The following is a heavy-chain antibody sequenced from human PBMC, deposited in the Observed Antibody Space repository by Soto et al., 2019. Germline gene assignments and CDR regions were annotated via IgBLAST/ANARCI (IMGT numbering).Heavy chain of an antibody. CDR3: ARRASVVPAATHYYYYMDV. CDR2: IYYSGST. Sequence: SETLSLTCTVSGGSISSYYWSWIRQPPGKGLEWIGYIYYSGSTNYNPSLKSRVTISVDTSKNQFSLKLSSVTAADTAVYYCARRASVVPAATHYYYYMDVWGKGTTVTVSS. V-gene: IGHV4-59*08. CDR1: GGSISSYY. D-gene: IGHD2-2*01. J-gene: IGHJ6*03.